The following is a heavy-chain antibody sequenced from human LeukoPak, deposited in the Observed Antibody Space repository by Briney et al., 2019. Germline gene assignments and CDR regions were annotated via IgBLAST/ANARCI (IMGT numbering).Heavy chain of an antibody. CDR2: IYYSGST. CDR1: GGSISSYY. D-gene: IGHD4-11*01. V-gene: IGHV4-59*01. J-gene: IGHJ4*02. Sequence: SETLSLTCTVSGGSISSYYWSWIRQPPGKGLEWIGYIYYSGSTNYNPSLKSRVTISVDTSKNQFSLKLSSVTAADTAVYYCAGGDYSNYDYFDYWGQGTLVTVSS. CDR3: AGGDYSNYDYFDY.